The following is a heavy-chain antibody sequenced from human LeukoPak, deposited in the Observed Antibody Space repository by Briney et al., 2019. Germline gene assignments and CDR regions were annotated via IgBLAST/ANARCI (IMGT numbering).Heavy chain of an antibody. CDR2: INPNGGGT. D-gene: IGHD3-22*01. CDR1: GYTFTTYY. J-gene: IGHJ3*02. Sequence: ASVKVSCKASGYTFTTYYMHWVRQAPGQGLEWMGWINPNGGGTNYAQKFQGRVTMTRDTSTSTAYMELSRLRSDDTAVYYCARDYYDSSGFGAFDIWGQGTMVTVSS. CDR3: ARDYYDSSGFGAFDI. V-gene: IGHV1-2*02.